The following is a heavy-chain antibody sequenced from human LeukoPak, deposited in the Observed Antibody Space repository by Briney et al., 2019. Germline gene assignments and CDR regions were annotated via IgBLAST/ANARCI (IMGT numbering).Heavy chain of an antibody. V-gene: IGHV1-2*02. CDR2: MNPNSGGT. CDR3: ARVDDFWSGYLH. CDR1: GYTFTSYD. Sequence: ASVKVSCKASGYTFTSYDINWVRQATGQGLEWMGWMNPNSGGTNYAQKFQGRVTMTRDTSISTAYMELSRLRSDDTAVYYCARVDDFWSGYLHWGQGTLVTVSS. J-gene: IGHJ4*02. D-gene: IGHD3-3*01.